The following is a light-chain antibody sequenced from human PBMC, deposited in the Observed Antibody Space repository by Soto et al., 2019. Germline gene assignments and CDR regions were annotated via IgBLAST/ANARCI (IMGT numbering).Light chain of an antibody. CDR3: QQHGTSPYT. V-gene: IGKV3-20*01. CDR2: GAS. CDR1: QSLRSSY. J-gene: IGKJ2*01. Sequence: EVVLTQSPNTLSLSPGERATLSCWASQSLRSSYLAWYQRKPGQAPRLLMFGASRRATGIPDRFNGSGSGTDVLLTISRLEREDVAVYYCQQHGTSPYTFGQGTVLEIK.